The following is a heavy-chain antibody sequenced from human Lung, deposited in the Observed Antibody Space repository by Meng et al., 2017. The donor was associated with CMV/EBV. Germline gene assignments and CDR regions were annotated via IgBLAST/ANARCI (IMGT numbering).Heavy chain of an antibody. Sequence: SCAASGFNFDDYAMHWVRQGPGKGLEWVSSISWNENHIGYADSVKGRFHVSRDTAKNSLYLQINSLRPEDTALYYCVKDGEFYDSRCYSYLGQGXLVTVSS. CDR2: ISWNENHI. V-gene: IGHV3-9*01. D-gene: IGHD3-22*01. J-gene: IGHJ4*02. CDR1: GFNFDDYA. CDR3: VKDGEFYDSRCYSY.